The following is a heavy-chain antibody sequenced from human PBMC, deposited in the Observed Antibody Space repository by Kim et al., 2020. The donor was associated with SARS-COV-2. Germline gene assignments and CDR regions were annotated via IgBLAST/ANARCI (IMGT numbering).Heavy chain of an antibody. Sequence: SETLSLTCAVFGGSFTGGSFTDYYWTWIRQPPGKGLEWIGENSHYGSTNYSPSLESRVTISVDSSKKQFSLELRSVTAADTAVYFCVGFRKLWQHSDYY. D-gene: IGHD1-1*01. CDR1: GGSFTDYY. J-gene: IGHJ6*01. V-gene: IGHV4-34*01. CDR3: VGFRKLWQHSDYY. CDR2: NSHYGST.